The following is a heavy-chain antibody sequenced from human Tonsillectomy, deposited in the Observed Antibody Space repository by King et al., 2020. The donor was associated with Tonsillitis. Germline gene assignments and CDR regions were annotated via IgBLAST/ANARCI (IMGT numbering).Heavy chain of an antibody. CDR2: ISYDGSNK. V-gene: IGHV3-30*18. CDR3: AKDPGDSSGYYYVLGY. Sequence: VQLVESGGGVVQPGRSLRLSCAASGFTFSSYGMHWVRQAPGKGLEWVAVISYDGSNKYYADSVKGRFTISRDNSKNKLYLQMNSLRAEDTAVYYCAKDPGDSSGYYYVLGYWGQGTLVTVSS. D-gene: IGHD3-22*01. J-gene: IGHJ4*02. CDR1: GFTFSSYG.